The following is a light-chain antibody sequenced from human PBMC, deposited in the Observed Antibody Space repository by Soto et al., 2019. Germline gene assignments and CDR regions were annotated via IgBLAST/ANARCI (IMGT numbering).Light chain of an antibody. CDR2: RAS. CDR3: QQYNDWPPIT. Sequence: EIVMTQSPATLSVSPGERATLSCRASQSISSDLAWYQQKPGQAPRLLIYRASTRATDIPARFSGSGSGTAFTLTISSLQSEDFAIYYCQQYNDWPPITFGQGTRLEIK. V-gene: IGKV3-15*01. J-gene: IGKJ5*01. CDR1: QSISSD.